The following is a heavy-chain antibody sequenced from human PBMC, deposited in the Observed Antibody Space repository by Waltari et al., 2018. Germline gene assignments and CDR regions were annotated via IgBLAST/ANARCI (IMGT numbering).Heavy chain of an antibody. Sequence: QVQLVQSGAEVKKPGSSVKVSCKASGGTFSSYAISWVRQAPGQGLEWMGGIIPTLGTANYAQEFQVRVTITTDEATSTAYMELSSRRSEETDVYYCASTGVVGATRTDSFDYWGQGTLVTVSS. D-gene: IGHD1-26*01. V-gene: IGHV1-69*05. CDR2: IIPTLGTA. CDR1: GGTFSSYA. CDR3: ASTGVVGATRTDSFDY. J-gene: IGHJ4*02.